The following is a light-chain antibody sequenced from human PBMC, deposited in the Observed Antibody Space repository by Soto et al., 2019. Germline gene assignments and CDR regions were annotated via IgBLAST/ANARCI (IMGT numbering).Light chain of an antibody. CDR3: QQYNNWPPLT. V-gene: IGKV3-15*01. Sequence: EIVMTQSPATLSVSPGEGATLSCRARQSVSSNLAWYQQKPCQAPRLLIYAASTRATGIPARFSGSGSGTEFTLTISSLQSEDFAVYYCQQYNNWPPLTFGGGTKVEIK. CDR1: QSVSSN. CDR2: AAS. J-gene: IGKJ4*01.